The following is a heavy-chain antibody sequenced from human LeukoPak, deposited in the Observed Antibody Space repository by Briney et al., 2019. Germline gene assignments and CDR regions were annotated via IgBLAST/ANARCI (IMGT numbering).Heavy chain of an antibody. D-gene: IGHD3-22*01. V-gene: IGHV3-74*01. Sequence: GGSLRLSCAASGFTFSNYWMHWVRQAPGKGLVWVSRINTDGSRITYADSVKGRFTISRDDAMNTVYLQMNSLRAEDTAVYYCARVLSGSWDWFDPWGQGTLVTVSS. CDR3: ARVLSGSWDWFDP. J-gene: IGHJ5*02. CDR1: GFTFSNYW. CDR2: INTDGSRI.